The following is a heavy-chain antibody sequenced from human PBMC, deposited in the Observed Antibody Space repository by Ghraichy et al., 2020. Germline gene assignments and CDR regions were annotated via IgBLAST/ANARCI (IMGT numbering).Heavy chain of an antibody. Sequence: ASVKVSCKASGYTFTGYYMHWVRQAPGQGLEWMGWINPNSGGTNYAQKFQGRVTMTRDTSISTAYMELSRLRSDDTAVYYCARGTMIVVVMTEPWFDPWGQGTLVTVSS. CDR1: GYTFTGYY. J-gene: IGHJ5*02. D-gene: IGHD3-22*01. CDR3: ARGTMIVVVMTEPWFDP. V-gene: IGHV1-2*02. CDR2: INPNSGGT.